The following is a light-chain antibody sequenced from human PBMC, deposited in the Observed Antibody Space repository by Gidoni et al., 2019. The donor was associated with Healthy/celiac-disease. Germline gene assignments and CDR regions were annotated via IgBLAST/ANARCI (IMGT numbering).Light chain of an antibody. CDR1: QSVSSSY. CDR2: GAS. Sequence: EIVLTQSRGTLSLSPGERATLSCRASQSVSSSYLAWYQQKPGQAPRLLIYGASSRATGIPDRFSGSGSGTDFTLTSSRLEPEDFAVYYCQQYGSSPLTFGGGPKVEIK. J-gene: IGKJ4*01. CDR3: QQYGSSPLT. V-gene: IGKV3-20*01.